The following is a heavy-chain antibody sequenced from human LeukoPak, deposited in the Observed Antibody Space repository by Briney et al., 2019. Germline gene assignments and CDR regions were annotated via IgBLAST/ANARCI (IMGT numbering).Heavy chain of an antibody. CDR2: IKQDGSEK. CDR3: ARGKGYDFWSGYYNYYYYMDV. J-gene: IGHJ6*03. Sequence: PGGSLRLSCAASGFTFSSYWMSWVRQAPGKGLEWVANIKQDGSEKYYVDSVKGRFTISRDNAKHSLYLQINSLRAEDTAVYYCARGKGYDFWSGYYNYYYYMDVWGKGTTVTVSS. D-gene: IGHD3-3*01. CDR1: GFTFSSYW. V-gene: IGHV3-7*01.